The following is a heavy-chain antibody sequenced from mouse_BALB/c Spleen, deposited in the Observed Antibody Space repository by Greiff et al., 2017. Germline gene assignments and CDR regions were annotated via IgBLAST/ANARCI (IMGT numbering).Heavy chain of an antibody. CDR3: ARLYGNYDAMDY. D-gene: IGHD2-10*02. CDR2: INPSTGYT. Sequence: VKPQESGAELAKPGASVKMSCKASGYTFTSYWMHWVKQRPGQGLEWIGYINPSTGYTEYNQKFKDKATLTADKSSSTAYMQLSSLTSEDSAVYYCARLYGNYDAMDYWGQGTSVTVSS. CDR1: GYTFTSYW. V-gene: IGHV1-7*01. J-gene: IGHJ4*01.